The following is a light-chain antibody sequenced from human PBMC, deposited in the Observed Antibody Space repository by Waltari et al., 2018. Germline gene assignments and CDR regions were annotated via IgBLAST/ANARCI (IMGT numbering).Light chain of an antibody. J-gene: IGKJ5*01. CDR2: WAA. Sequence: DIVMTQSPDSLAVSLGERATINCKSSETVLSTSNNKNYLAWYQQKPGQPPKMLLYWAATRESGVPDRVSGSGSRTDFTLSISSLQAEDVAIYFCQQYYSTPSFGQGTRLEIK. V-gene: IGKV4-1*01. CDR1: ETVLSTSNNKNY. CDR3: QQYYSTPS.